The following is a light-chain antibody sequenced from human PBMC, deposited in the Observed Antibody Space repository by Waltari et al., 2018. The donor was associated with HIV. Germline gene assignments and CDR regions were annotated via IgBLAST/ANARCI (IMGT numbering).Light chain of an antibody. J-gene: IGKJ1*01. CDR1: QSVRPK. CDR2: GAS. CDR3: QQYDYWPPWT. Sequence: VMTQSPATLSLSPGDRTTLSCRASQSVRPKLAWYQQKPGQPPRLLLYGASTRATGIAARVSGSGSGTEVTLTINSLQSEDYAVYYCQQYDYWPPWTFGQGTKVEMK. V-gene: IGKV3-15*01.